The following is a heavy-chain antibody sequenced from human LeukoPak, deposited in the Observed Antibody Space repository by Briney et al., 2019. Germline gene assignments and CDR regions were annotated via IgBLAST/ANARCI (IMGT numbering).Heavy chain of an antibody. D-gene: IGHD6-13*01. J-gene: IGHJ4*02. CDR2: IYTSGST. CDR1: GGSISSGSYY. Sequence: PSETLSLTCTVSGGSISSGSYYWNWIRQPAGKGLEWIGHIYTSGSTNYNPSLKSRVTISVDTSKNQFSLKLSSVTAADTAVYYCAKSRSGAGLFDSWGQGTLVTVSS. CDR3: AKSRSGAGLFDS. V-gene: IGHV4-61*09.